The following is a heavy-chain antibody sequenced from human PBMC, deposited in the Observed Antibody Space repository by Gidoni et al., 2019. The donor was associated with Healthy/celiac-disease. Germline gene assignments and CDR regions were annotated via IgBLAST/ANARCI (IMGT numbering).Heavy chain of an antibody. CDR2: ISSSGSTI. J-gene: IGHJ6*02. Sequence: EVQLVESGGGLVQPGGSLRLSCAASGFTFSSYEMNWVRQAPGKGLEWVSYISSSGSTIYYADSVKGRFTISRDNAKNSLYLQMNSLRAEDTAVYYCARVSEDYDFWSGVPGAFGMDVWGQGTTVTVSS. D-gene: IGHD3-3*01. CDR3: ARVSEDYDFWSGVPGAFGMDV. CDR1: GFTFSSYE. V-gene: IGHV3-48*03.